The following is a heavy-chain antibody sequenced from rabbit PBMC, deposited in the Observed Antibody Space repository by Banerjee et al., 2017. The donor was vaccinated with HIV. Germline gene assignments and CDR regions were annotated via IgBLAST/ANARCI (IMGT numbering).Heavy chain of an antibody. CDR3: ARDPYASSSGYYIPFNL. Sequence: QSLEESGGDLVKPGGTLTLTCKASGIDFSTYYYMCWVRQAPGKGLEWIACIWPGNGSTYYASWAKGRFTISKTSSTTVTLQLNSLTAADTATYFCARDPYASSSGYYIPFNLWGPGTLVTVS. D-gene: IGHD1-1*01. V-gene: IGHV1S40*01. CDR2: IWPGNGST. J-gene: IGHJ4*01. CDR1: GIDFSTYYY.